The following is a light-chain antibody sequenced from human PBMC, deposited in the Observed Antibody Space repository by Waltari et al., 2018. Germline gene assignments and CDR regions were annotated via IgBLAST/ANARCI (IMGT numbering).Light chain of an antibody. J-gene: IGKJ2*01. CDR2: DAS. Sequence: SGRASQNVNMFLAWYQQKRGQAPGLLIYDASKRATGIPDRISGSGSGTDFTLTISSLEPEDFAIYYCQQRGNLPETFGRGTRVEMK. CDR1: QNVNMF. V-gene: IGKV3-11*01. CDR3: QQRGNLPET.